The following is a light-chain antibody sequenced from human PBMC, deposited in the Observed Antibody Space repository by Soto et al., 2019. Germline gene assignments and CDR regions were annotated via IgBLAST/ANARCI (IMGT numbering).Light chain of an antibody. Sequence: DIQMTQSPSTLCASVGERVTITCRASQSIGDSLAWYQQKPGKAPKLLIYAASSLQSGVPSRISGRGSGTVFTLTISSLLPEDCATYYCQQSYNTPWTFGQGTKVDIK. J-gene: IGKJ1*01. V-gene: IGKV1-39*01. CDR1: QSIGDS. CDR2: AAS. CDR3: QQSYNTPWT.